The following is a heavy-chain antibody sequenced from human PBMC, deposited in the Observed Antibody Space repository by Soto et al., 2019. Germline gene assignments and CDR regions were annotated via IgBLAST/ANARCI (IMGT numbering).Heavy chain of an antibody. J-gene: IGHJ6*02. CDR2: IYYSGST. V-gene: IGHV4-59*01. CDR3: ARVLAGYDYYYYGVDV. CDR1: GGSISNYY. D-gene: IGHD3-9*01. Sequence: SETLSLTCTVSGGSISNYYWSWIRQPPGKGLEWIGYIYYSGSTNYNPSLKSRVTISVDTSKNQFSLNVYSVTAADTAVYYCARVLAGYDYYYYGVDVWGQGTSVTVSS.